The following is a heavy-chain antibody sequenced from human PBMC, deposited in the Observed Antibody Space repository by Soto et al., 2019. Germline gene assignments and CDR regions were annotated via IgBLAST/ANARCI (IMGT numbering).Heavy chain of an antibody. J-gene: IGHJ4*02. CDR1: GGSISNYF. CDR3: ARSQTTVTSYDY. V-gene: IGHV4-59*12. D-gene: IGHD4-17*01. Sequence: LSLTCTVSGGSISNYFWSWIRQPQGKGLEWIGFIYYSGSTYYNPSLKSRVTISVDRSKNQFSLKLSSVTAADTAVYYCARSQTTVTSYDYWGQGTLVTVSS. CDR2: IYYSGST.